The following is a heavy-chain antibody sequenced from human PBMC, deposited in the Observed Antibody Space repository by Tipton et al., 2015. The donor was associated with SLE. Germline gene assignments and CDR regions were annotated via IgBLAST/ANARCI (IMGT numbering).Heavy chain of an antibody. CDR1: GDSVNSGAYY. CDR2: IFFSGNT. V-gene: IGHV4-61*08. Sequence: TLSLTCSVSGDSVNSGAYYWTWIRQPPGKGLEWIGYIFFSGNTKYNPSLNSRITMSIDTSKDQFSLRLTSVTAADTAIYYCARSTNWNSAAYYFDLWGQGTLVTVSS. J-gene: IGHJ4*02. D-gene: IGHD1-1*01. CDR3: ARSTNWNSAAYYFDL.